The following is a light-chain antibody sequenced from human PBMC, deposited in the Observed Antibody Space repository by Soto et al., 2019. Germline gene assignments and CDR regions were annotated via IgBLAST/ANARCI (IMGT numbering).Light chain of an antibody. CDR3: QQYNNWPLP. CDR2: GAS. J-gene: IGKJ4*01. CDR1: QSTNNY. Sequence: EIVMTQSPASLSVSPGERATLSCRASQSTNNYLAWYQQKPGQAPRLLIDGASTRATGIPARFSGSGSGTEFTLTISSLQSEDFAVYYCQQYNNWPLPFGGGTKVEIK. V-gene: IGKV3-15*01.